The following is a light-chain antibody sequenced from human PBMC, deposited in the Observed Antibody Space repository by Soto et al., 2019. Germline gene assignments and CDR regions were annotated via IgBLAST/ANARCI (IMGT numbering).Light chain of an antibody. J-gene: IGKJ1*01. CDR3: LQHKSYPWT. V-gene: IGKV1-17*01. Sequence: IHMTQSPSSLSASVGCRVTITCRASLNIREELDWYQQKKGKAPKSLIYDTTTLQSWVPSRFSGDGYGTEFNLTISSLQSEDFATYFCLQHKSYPWTFGQGTKVDIK. CDR2: DTT. CDR1: LNIREE.